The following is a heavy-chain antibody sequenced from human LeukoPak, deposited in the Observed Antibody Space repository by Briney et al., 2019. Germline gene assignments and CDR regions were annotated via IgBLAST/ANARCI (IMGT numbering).Heavy chain of an antibody. J-gene: IGHJ4*02. CDR1: RFTFSSYW. D-gene: IGHD3-10*01. CDR2: IKQDGSEK. V-gene: IGHV3-7*04. Sequence: GGSLRLSCAASRFTFSSYWMSWVRQAPGKGLEWVANIKQDGSEKSYVDSVKGRFTISRDNAKNTLYLQMNSLRAEDTAVYYCARASYYYGSGSYRPTAVYYFDYWGQGTLVTVSS. CDR3: ARASYYYGSGSYRPTAVYYFDY.